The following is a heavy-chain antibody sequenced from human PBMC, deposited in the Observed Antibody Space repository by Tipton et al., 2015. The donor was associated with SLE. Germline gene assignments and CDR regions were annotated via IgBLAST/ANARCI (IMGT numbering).Heavy chain of an antibody. CDR2: IYTSGST. CDR3: ARVRKITIFGVPKGDYFDY. D-gene: IGHD3-3*01. Sequence: TLSLTCAVYGGSISSYYWSWIRQPPGKGLEWIGYIYTSGSTNYNPSLKSRVTISVDTSKNQFSLKLSSVTAADTAVYYCARVRKITIFGVPKGDYFDYWGQGTLVTVSS. J-gene: IGHJ4*02. CDR1: GGSISSYY. V-gene: IGHV4-4*08.